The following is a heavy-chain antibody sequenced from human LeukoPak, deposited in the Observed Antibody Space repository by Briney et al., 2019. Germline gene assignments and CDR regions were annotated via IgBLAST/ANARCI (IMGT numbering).Heavy chain of an antibody. CDR2: ISYDGSDK. V-gene: IGHV3-30*04. Sequence: GGSLRLSCAASGFTFSSYAMYWVRQAPGKGLEWVAVISYDGSDKLYADSVKGRFTISRDSSKNTLYLQMNSLRPGDTAVYYCARARPSMWIDYWGQGTLVTVSS. CDR3: ARARPSMWIDY. J-gene: IGHJ4*02. CDR1: GFTFSSYA. D-gene: IGHD5-12*01.